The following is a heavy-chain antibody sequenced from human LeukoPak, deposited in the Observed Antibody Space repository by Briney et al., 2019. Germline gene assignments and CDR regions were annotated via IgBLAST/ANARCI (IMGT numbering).Heavy chain of an antibody. CDR1: GGSISSYY. CDR3: ARESGRSSGYYYSGGDAFDI. D-gene: IGHD3-22*01. CDR2: IYYSGST. Sequence: PSETLSLTCTVSGGSISSYYWSWIRQPPEKGLEWIGYIYYSGSTNYNPSLKSRVTISVDTSKNQFSLKLSSVTAADTAVYYCARESGRSSGYYYSGGDAFDIWGQGTMVTVSS. V-gene: IGHV4-59*01. J-gene: IGHJ3*02.